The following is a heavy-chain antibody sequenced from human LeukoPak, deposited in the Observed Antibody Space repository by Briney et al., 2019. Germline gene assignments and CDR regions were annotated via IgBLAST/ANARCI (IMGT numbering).Heavy chain of an antibody. CDR3: ASSHSGSYFDY. CDR1: GFTFSSYA. Sequence: GGSLRLSCAASGFTFSSYAMHWVRQAPGKGPEYGSVISSNGGSTYYANSVKGRFTISRDNSKNTLYLQMGSLRAEDMAVYYCASSHSGSYFDYWGQGTLVTVSS. CDR2: ISSNGGST. J-gene: IGHJ4*02. V-gene: IGHV3-64*01. D-gene: IGHD1-26*01.